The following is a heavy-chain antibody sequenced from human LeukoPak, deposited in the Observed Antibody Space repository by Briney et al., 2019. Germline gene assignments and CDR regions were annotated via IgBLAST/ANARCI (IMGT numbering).Heavy chain of an antibody. J-gene: IGHJ5*02. V-gene: IGHV4-30-4*01. CDR2: ISYSGST. D-gene: IGHD5-24*01. CDR1: GGSISSGSYY. CDR3: ANTRWRADGYNFWFDA. Sequence: SETLSLTCTVSGGSISSGSYYWSWIRQPPGKGLEWIGYISYSGSTYYNPSLKSRILISVDTSKNQFSLKLSSVTAADTALYYCANTRWRADGYNFWFDAWGQGTLVTVSS.